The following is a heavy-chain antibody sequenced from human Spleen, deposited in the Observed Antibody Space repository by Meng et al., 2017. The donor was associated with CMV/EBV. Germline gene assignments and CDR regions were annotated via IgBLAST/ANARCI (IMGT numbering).Heavy chain of an antibody. Sequence: GGSLRLPCRVSGFTFSGYTMSAMSWVRQAPGKGPEWISTICGGHDKTYYASSAKGRFTISRDNSMNKLYLEMDSLRDEDTAVYYCALSLRWDLYFDLWSGFHGMDVWGQGATVTVSS. J-gene: IGHJ6*02. D-gene: IGHD3-3*01. CDR3: ALSLRWDLYFDLWSGFHGMDV. V-gene: IGHV3-23*01. CDR2: ICGGHDKT. CDR1: GFTFSGYTMSA.